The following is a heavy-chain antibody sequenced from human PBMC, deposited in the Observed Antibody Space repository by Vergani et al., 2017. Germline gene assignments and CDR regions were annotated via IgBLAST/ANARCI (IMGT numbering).Heavy chain of an antibody. CDR1: EYSFGNYW. V-gene: IGHV5-51*01. CDR2: IYPADSDT. J-gene: IGHJ4*02. Sequence: EVELVQSGPEMRKPGESLKISCKGSEYSFGNYWIGWGRQMPGKGLEWMGIIYPADSDTRYSPSFQGQVTISADKSISTAFLQWDSLKASDTALYYCARHTTYTDSWGQGTLVTVSS. CDR3: ARHTTYTDS. D-gene: IGHD1-1*01.